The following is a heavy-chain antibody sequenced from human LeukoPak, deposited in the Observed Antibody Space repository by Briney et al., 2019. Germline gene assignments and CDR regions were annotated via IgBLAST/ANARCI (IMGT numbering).Heavy chain of an antibody. V-gene: IGHV1-2*02. J-gene: IGHJ4*02. Sequence: GASVKVSCKTSGYTFTAYYMHWVRQAPGQGLEWMGWINPNSGGTNYAQKFQGRVTMIGDTSISTAYMELSSLRSDDTAVYYCATVYSTGWSFHYWGQGTLVTVSS. CDR3: ATVYSTGWSFHY. CDR1: GYTFTAYY. CDR2: INPNSGGT. D-gene: IGHD6-19*01.